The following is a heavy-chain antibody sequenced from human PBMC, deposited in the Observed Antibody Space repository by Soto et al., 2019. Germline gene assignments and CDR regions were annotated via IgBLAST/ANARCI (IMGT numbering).Heavy chain of an antibody. Sequence: EVQLVQSGGEVKKPGESLKISCKGSGYSFPTYWISWVRQMPGKGLEWMGRIDPSDSYTSYRPSFQGHVTISVDKSISTAYLQLSSLQASETAMYYCERHNKNADALLDYWGQGTLVTVSS. CDR3: ERHNKNADALLDY. CDR1: GYSFPTYW. D-gene: IGHD2-8*01. J-gene: IGHJ4*02. V-gene: IGHV5-10-1*03. CDR2: IDPSDSYT.